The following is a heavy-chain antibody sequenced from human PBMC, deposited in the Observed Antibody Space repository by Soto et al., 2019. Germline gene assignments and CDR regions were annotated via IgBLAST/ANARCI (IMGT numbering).Heavy chain of an antibody. CDR3: ARDRDDYGSGNYYNRIDF. D-gene: IGHD3-10*01. CDR2: IITLFGTP. J-gene: IGHJ4*02. V-gene: IGHV1-69*01. Sequence: QVQLVQSGAEVKKPGSSVKVSCKASGGIFSTYAISWLRQAPGQGLEWMGGIITLFGTPNYAQRFQGRVTKTADESTSTAYMELSRLRSEDTAVYYCARDRDDYGSGNYYNRIDFWGQGTLVTVSS. CDR1: GGIFSTYA.